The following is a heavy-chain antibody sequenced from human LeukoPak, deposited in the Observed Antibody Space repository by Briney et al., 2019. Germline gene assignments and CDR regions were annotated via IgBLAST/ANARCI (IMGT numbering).Heavy chain of an antibody. CDR1: GGSFSGYY. CDR2: INHSGST. J-gene: IGHJ5*02. Sequence: SETLSLTCAVYGGSFSGYYWSWIRQPPGKGLEWIGEINHSGSTNYNPSLKSQVTISVDTSKNQFSLKLSSVTAADTAVYYCALEVDPLNWFDPWGQGTLVTVSS. CDR3: ALEVDPLNWFDP. D-gene: IGHD2-8*02. V-gene: IGHV4-34*01.